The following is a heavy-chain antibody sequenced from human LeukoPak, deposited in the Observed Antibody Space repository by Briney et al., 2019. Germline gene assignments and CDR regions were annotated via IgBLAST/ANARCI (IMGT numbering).Heavy chain of an antibody. CDR2: IYVSGRT. Sequence: PSETLSLTCAVSGDSMTNYYGSWIRQPAGQGLEWIGHIYVSGRTNYNPSFKSRVSMSIDTSKKQFSLNLTSVSAADTAVYFCARDRWELTPAKGWFDSWGQGTLVTVSS. CDR1: GDSMTNYY. V-gene: IGHV4-4*07. D-gene: IGHD1-26*01. CDR3: ARDRWELTPAKGWFDS. J-gene: IGHJ5*01.